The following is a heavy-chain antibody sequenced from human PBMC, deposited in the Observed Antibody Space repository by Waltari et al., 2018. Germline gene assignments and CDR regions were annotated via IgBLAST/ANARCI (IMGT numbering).Heavy chain of an antibody. D-gene: IGHD3-10*01. J-gene: IGHJ6*02. CDR3: AKENVPGADRGIFDPLYYGMDV. Sequence: EVQLVESGGGLVQPGGSLRLSCAASGFTFNRFNMIWVRQAPGKGLEWDLQKRRVSTVIVYADAVKGRVTTSRDNAKKSLYLQMRDLRVEDTAVYFCAKENVPGADRGIFDPLYYGMDVWGQGTTVAV. CDR1: GFTFNRFN. CDR2: KRRVSTVI. V-gene: IGHV3-48*01.